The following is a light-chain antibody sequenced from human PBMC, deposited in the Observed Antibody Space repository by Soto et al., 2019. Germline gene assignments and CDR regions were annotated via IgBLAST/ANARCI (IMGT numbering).Light chain of an antibody. V-gene: IGLV2-14*01. CDR1: SSDIGGYNY. CDR3: SSYTIRSTVI. CDR2: EVN. J-gene: IGLJ2*01. Sequence: QSVLTQTASVSGSPGQSITISCTGTSSDIGGYNYVSWYQQHPGKDPKLMIYEVNHRSSGVSDRFSGSKSGNTASLTISWLQAEDEADYYCSSYTIRSTVIFGGGSKLTVL.